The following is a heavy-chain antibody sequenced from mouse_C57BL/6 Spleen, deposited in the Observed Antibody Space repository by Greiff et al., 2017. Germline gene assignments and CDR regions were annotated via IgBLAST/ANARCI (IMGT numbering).Heavy chain of an antibody. Sequence: QVQLQQPGAELVRPGTSVKLSCKASGYTFTSYWMHWVKQRPGQGLEWIGVIDPSDSYTNYNQKFKGKATLTVDTSSSTAYMQLSSLTSEDSAVYYCARVTTEGDYWGQGTTLTVSS. J-gene: IGHJ2*01. CDR3: ARVTTEGDY. CDR2: IDPSDSYT. CDR1: GYTFTSYW. V-gene: IGHV1-59*01. D-gene: IGHD1-1*01.